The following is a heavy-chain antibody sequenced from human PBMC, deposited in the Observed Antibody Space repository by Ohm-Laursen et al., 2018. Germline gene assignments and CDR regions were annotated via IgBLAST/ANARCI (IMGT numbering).Heavy chain of an antibody. V-gene: IGHV4-59*08. CDR2: IFYTGST. D-gene: IGHD3-10*01. Sequence: GTLSLTCTVSGGSISSYYWSWIRQPPGKGLERIGYIFYTGSTDYNPSLKSRVPISVDTSKNHFPVKLFSVTAADTAVYYCARVVRGWFDPWGQGTLVTVSS. CDR3: ARVVRGWFDP. J-gene: IGHJ5*02. CDR1: GGSISSYY.